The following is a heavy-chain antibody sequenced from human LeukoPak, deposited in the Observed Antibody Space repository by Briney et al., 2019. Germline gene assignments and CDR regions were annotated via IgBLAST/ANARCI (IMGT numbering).Heavy chain of an antibody. CDR3: ARANWKAFDV. J-gene: IGHJ3*01. D-gene: IGHD1-20*01. CDR1: GGSFSAHY. Sequence: SETLSLTCAVYGGSFSAHYWIWICQSPGKGLEWISEVNPSGGTNYNPSLKSRVTISIDTSKNQFSLRLNSVAAADTAVYFCARANWKAFDVWGHGTTVSVSS. V-gene: IGHV4-34*01. CDR2: VNPSGGT.